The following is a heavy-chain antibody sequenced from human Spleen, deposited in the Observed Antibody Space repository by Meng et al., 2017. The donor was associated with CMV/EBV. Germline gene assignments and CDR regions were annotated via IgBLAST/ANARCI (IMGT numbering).Heavy chain of an antibody. J-gene: IGHJ4*02. D-gene: IGHD3-16*01. V-gene: IGHV3-23*01. CDR2: ISSSGGGT. CDR1: AFAFSSYA. CDR3: ARGLADFDY. Sequence: GGSLRLSCAASAFAFSSYAMSWVRQAPGKGLEWVSSISSSGGGTYYADSVKGRFTISRDNSKNTLYLQMNSLRVEDTAVYYCARGLADFDYWGQGTLVTVSS.